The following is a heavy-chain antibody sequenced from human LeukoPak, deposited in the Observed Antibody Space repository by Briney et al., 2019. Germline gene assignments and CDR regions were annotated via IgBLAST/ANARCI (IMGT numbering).Heavy chain of an antibody. Sequence: GESLRLSCAVSGLTFSNAWMSWVRQAPGKGLEWIGRIKSKTDGVTTDYAESVKGRFTISRDDSKTTLDLHMNSLKTEDTAVYYCTTVDCRGRTCREVTQNPWGQGTLVTVSS. CDR2: IKSKTDGVTT. CDR3: TTVDCRGRTCREVTQNP. V-gene: IGHV3-15*01. D-gene: IGHD2-15*01. CDR1: GLTFSNAW. J-gene: IGHJ5*02.